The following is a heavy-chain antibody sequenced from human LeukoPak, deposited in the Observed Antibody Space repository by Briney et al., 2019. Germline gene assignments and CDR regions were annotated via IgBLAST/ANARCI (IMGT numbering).Heavy chain of an antibody. V-gene: IGHV1-8*01. CDR3: ARGGTMVRGYAFDI. J-gene: IGHJ3*02. D-gene: IGHD3-10*01. Sequence: ASVKVSCKASGYTFTSYDINWVRQATGQGPEGMGWMNPNSGNTGYAQKFQGRVTMTRNTSISTAYMELSSLRSEDTAVYYCARGGTMVRGYAFDIWGQGTMVTVSS. CDR2: MNPNSGNT. CDR1: GYTFTSYD.